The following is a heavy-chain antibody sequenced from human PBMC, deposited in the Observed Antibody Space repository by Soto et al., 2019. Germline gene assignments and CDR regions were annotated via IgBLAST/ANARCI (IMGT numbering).Heavy chain of an antibody. CDR1: GYTFTSYG. Sequence: QVQLVQSGAEVKKPGASVKVSCKASGYTFTSYGISWVRQAPGQGLEWMGWISAYNGNTNYAQKLQGRVTMTTATSTSTADMELRSLRSDDTAVYYCARVYRITMVRGELSEYWGQGTLVTVSS. CDR2: ISAYNGNT. J-gene: IGHJ4*02. D-gene: IGHD3-10*01. CDR3: ARVYRITMVRGELSEY. V-gene: IGHV1-18*01.